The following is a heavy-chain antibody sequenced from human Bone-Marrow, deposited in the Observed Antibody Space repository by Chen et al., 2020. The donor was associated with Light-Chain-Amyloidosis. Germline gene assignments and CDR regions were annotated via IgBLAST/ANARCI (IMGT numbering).Heavy chain of an antibody. CDR1: VFSFSNYA. Sequence: EVQLLESGGGLVQPGGSLRLPCAASVFSFSNYAMSWVRQAPGKGLEWVSAISPSGGRTYYADSVKGRLTISRDNSENTLYLQMNSLRVEDTAVYYCAKDGKEWLPDAWGQGTLVTVSS. J-gene: IGHJ5*02. V-gene: IGHV3-23*01. D-gene: IGHD3-3*01. CDR2: ISPSGGRT. CDR3: AKDGKEWLPDA.